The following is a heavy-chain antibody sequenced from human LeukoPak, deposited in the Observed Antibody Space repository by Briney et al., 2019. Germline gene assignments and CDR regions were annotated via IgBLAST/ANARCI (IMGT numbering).Heavy chain of an antibody. CDR1: GFTVSKNY. V-gene: IGHV3-53*01. Sequence: GGSLRLSCAASGFTVSKNYMSWVRQAPGKGLEWVSVIYSGGSTYSADSVKGRFTISRDNSKNTLYLQMNSLRAEDTAVYYCARDFLGSSGWYRYFDYWGQGTLVTVSS. CDR2: IYSGGST. D-gene: IGHD6-19*01. CDR3: ARDFLGSSGWYRYFDY. J-gene: IGHJ4*02.